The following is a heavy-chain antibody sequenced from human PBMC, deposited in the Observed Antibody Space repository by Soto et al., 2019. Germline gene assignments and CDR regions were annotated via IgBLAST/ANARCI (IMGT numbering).Heavy chain of an antibody. CDR3: ARGLVGATPYYYYGMDV. Sequence: GGSLRLSCAASGFTFSSYAMPWVRLAPGKGLGWVAVISYDGSNKYYDNPANGRFTISRDNTNNKQYLQMISLRAADTTAYYYARGLVGATPYYYYGMDVWGQGTTVTVSS. V-gene: IGHV3-30-3*01. J-gene: IGHJ6*02. CDR1: GFTFSSYA. D-gene: IGHD1-26*01. CDR2: ISYDGSNK.